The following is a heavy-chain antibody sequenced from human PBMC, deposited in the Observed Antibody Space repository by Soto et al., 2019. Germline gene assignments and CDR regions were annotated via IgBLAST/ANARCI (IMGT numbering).Heavy chain of an antibody. CDR1: GGSISSGGYY. Sequence: QVQLQESGPGLVKPSQTLSRTCTVSGGSISSGGYYWSWISQHPGKGLEWIGYIYYSGSTYYNPSLKSRVTISVDTSKNQFSLKLSSVTAADTAVYYSARAYESVTDYYYYYGMDVWGQGTTVTVSS. J-gene: IGHJ6*02. D-gene: IGHD5-12*01. V-gene: IGHV4-31*03. CDR3: ARAYESVTDYYYYYGMDV. CDR2: IYYSGST.